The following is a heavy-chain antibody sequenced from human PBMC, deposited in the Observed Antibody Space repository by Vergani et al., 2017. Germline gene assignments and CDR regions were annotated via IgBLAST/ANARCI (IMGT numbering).Heavy chain of an antibody. CDR3: ARENSSSSHYYYGMDV. CDR2: INPNSGGT. V-gene: IGHV1-2*02. D-gene: IGHD6-13*01. CDR1: GYTFTGYY. J-gene: IGHJ6*02. Sequence: QVQLVQSGAEVKKPGASVKVSCKASGYTFTGYYMHWVRQAPGQGLEWRGWINPNSGGTNYAQKFQGRVTMTRDTSISTAYMELSRLRSDDTAVYYCARENSSSSHYYYGMDVWGQGTTVTVSS.